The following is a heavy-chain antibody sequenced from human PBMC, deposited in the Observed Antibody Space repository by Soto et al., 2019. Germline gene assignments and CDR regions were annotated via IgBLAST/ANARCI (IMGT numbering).Heavy chain of an antibody. V-gene: IGHV3-74*01. J-gene: IGHJ3*01. D-gene: IGHD2-2*01. Sequence: GGSLRLSCAASGFTFSSYEMNWVRQSPGKGLVWVARSNKEGSSTSHADSVNGRFTISRDNAKNTLYLQMNSLRAEDTAMYYCARAQYLPDDAFDVWGRGTVVTVSS. CDR1: GFTFSSYE. CDR3: ARAQYLPDDAFDV. CDR2: SNKEGSST.